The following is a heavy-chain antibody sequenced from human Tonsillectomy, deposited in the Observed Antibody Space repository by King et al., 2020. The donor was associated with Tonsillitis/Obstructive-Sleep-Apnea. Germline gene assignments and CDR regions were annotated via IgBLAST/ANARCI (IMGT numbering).Heavy chain of an antibody. CDR2: INTNTGNP. V-gene: IGHV7-4-1*02. CDR3: ARDQGWVPAAIGSGLDWYFDL. D-gene: IGHD2-2*02. CDR1: GYTFTNYA. Sequence: QLVQSGSELKKPGASVQVSCKASGYTFTNYAMNWVRQAPGQGLEWMGWINTNTGNPTYAQGFTGRFVFSLDTSVSTAYLQISSLKAEDTAVYYCARDQGWVPAAIGSGLDWYFDLWGRGTLVTVSS. J-gene: IGHJ2*01.